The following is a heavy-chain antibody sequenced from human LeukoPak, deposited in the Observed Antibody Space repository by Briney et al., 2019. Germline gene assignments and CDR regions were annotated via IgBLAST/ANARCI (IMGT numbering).Heavy chain of an antibody. CDR1: GFTFSSFG. CDR2: ISYDGSNK. CDR3: ARRHYYGSGSPNYYYYGMDV. Sequence: GGSLRLSCAASGFTFSSFGMHWVRQAPGKGLEWVAVISYDGSNKYFADSVEGRFTISRDNSKNTLYLQMNSLRAEDTAVYYCARRHYYGSGSPNYYYYGMDVRGQGTTVTVSS. J-gene: IGHJ6*02. D-gene: IGHD3-10*01. V-gene: IGHV3-30*03.